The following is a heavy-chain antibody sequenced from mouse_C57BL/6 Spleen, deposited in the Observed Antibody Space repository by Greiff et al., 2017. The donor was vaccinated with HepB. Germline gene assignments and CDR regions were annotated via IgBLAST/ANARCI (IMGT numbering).Heavy chain of an antibody. V-gene: IGHV3-1*01. Sequence: EVKLVESGPGMVKPSQSLSLTCTVSGYTFTSGYDRHWIRHLPGNQLEWMGYISYSGSTNYNPSLKSQTTMTHDTSTNPFFLKLNSVTTEDTATYYCARGYYGSWFAYWGQGTLVTVSA. D-gene: IGHD1-1*01. CDR2: ISYSGST. CDR3: ARGYYGSWFAY. J-gene: IGHJ3*01. CDR1: GYTFTSGYD.